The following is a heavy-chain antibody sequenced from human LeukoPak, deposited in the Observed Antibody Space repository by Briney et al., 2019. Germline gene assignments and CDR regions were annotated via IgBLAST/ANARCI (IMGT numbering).Heavy chain of an antibody. D-gene: IGHD4-17*01. CDR2: ISGSGGST. J-gene: IGHJ4*02. V-gene: IGHV3-23*01. CDR3: ARDSLRDYGLFDY. Sequence: GGSLRLSCAASGFTFSNYAVSWVRQAPGKGQEWVSAISGSGGSTYYADSVKGRFTISRDNSRNTLYLQMNSLRAEDTAVYYCARDSLRDYGLFDYWGQGTLVTVSS. CDR1: GFTFSNYA.